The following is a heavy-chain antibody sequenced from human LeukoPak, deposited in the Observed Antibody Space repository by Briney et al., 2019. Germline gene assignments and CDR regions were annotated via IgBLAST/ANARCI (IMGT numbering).Heavy chain of an antibody. CDR3: AREAGYGVPFDY. CDR1: GYTFTGYY. V-gene: IGHV1-2*02. CDR2: INPNSGGT. J-gene: IGHJ4*02. D-gene: IGHD5-18*01. Sequence: ASVKVSCKASGYTFTGYYMHWVRQAPGQGLEWMGWINPNSGGTNYAQKFQGRVTMTRDTSISTAYMELSRLRSDDTAVYYCAREAGYGVPFDYWGQGTLVTVSS.